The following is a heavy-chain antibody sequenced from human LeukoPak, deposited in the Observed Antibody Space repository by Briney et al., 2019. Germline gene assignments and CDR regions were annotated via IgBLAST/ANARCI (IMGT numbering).Heavy chain of an antibody. D-gene: IGHD2-21*02. CDR1: GGTFSSYA. Sequence: SVKVSCKASGGTFSSYAISWVRQAPGQGLEWKGGIIPIFGTANYAQKFQGRVTITADESTSTAYMELSSLRSEDTAVYYCAIAYCGGDCYTDYYYGMDVWGQGTTVTVSS. CDR3: AIAYCGGDCYTDYYYGMDV. V-gene: IGHV1-69*01. CDR2: IIPIFGTA. J-gene: IGHJ6*02.